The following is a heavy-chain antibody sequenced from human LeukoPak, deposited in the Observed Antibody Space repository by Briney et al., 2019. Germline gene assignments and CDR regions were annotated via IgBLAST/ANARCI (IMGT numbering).Heavy chain of an antibody. CDR3: AKSRYYDILTGYPPVDY. Sequence: GGSLRLSCAASGFTFSSYAMSWVRQAPGKGLEWVSAISGSGGSTYYADSVKGRFTISRDNSKNTLYLQMNSLRAKDTAVYYCAKSRYYDILTGYPPVDYWGQGTLVTVSS. CDR2: ISGSGGST. CDR1: GFTFSSYA. J-gene: IGHJ4*02. D-gene: IGHD3-9*01. V-gene: IGHV3-23*01.